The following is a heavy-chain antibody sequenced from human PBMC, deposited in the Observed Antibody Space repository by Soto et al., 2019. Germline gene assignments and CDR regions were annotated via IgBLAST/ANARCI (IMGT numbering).Heavy chain of an antibody. J-gene: IGHJ6*02. D-gene: IGHD2-2*01. CDR3: ASWEAPAAPSEYYYYGMDV. CDR2: ISSSSSYT. Sequence: GGSLRLSCAASGFTFSDYYMSWIRQAPGKGREWVSYISSSSSYTNYADSVKGRFTISRDNAKNSLYLQMNSLRAEDTAVYYCASWEAPAAPSEYYYYGMDVWGQGTTVTVSS. V-gene: IGHV3-11*03. CDR1: GFTFSDYY.